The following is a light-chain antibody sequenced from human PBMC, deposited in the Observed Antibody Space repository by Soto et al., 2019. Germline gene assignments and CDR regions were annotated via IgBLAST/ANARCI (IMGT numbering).Light chain of an antibody. V-gene: IGKV3-20*01. CDR2: GAS. CDR3: QQYGSSGT. CDR1: QSVSSSY. Sequence: EIVLTQSPGTLSLSPGERATLSCRASQSVSSSYLAWYQQKPGQAPRLLIYGASNRATGIPDRFSGSGSGTDFTLTISRLEPEDFAVYYCQQYGSSGTFGQGTEV. J-gene: IGKJ1*01.